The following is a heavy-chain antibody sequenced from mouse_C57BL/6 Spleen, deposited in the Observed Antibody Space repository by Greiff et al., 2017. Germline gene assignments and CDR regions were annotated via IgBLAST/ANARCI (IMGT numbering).Heavy chain of an antibody. CDR3: TRGSYYYGRGYFDV. CDR2: ISSGGDYI. J-gene: IGHJ1*03. Sequence: EVQLQESGEGLVKPGGSLKLSCAASGFTFSSYAMSWVRQTPEKRLEWVAYISSGGDYIYYADTVKGRFTISRDNARNTLYLQMSSLKSEDTAMYYCTRGSYYYGRGYFDVWGTGTTVTVSS. D-gene: IGHD1-1*01. CDR1: GFTFSSYA. V-gene: IGHV5-9-1*02.